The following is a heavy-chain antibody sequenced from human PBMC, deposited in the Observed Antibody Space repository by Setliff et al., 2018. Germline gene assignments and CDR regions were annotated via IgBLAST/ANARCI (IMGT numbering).Heavy chain of an antibody. Sequence: GGSLRLSCTTSGFTFGDYATIWVRQAPGKGLERVSKTHTDGITIYSDSVRGRFTIFRDSAKNSLHLQMTSLSAEDTAVYYCARRLPYFGMDVWGQGTTVTVS. CDR2: THTDGITI. CDR1: GFTFGDYA. J-gene: IGHJ6*02. CDR3: ARRLPYFGMDV. V-gene: IGHV3-48*03. D-gene: IGHD2-15*01.